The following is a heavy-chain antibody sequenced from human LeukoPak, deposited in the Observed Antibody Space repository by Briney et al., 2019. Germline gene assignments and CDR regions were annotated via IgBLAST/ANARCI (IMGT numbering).Heavy chain of an antibody. CDR3: ARDGTTYDFWSGYTPGDFDY. D-gene: IGHD3-3*01. CDR2: ISSSSSYI. CDR1: GFSFSSYW. J-gene: IGHJ4*02. V-gene: IGHV3-21*01. Sequence: GGSLRLSCEGSGFSFSSYWMSWVRQAPGKGLEWVSSISSSSSYIYYADSVKGRFTISRDNAKNSLYLQMNSLRAEDTAVYYCARDGTTYDFWSGYTPGDFDYWGQGTLVTVSS.